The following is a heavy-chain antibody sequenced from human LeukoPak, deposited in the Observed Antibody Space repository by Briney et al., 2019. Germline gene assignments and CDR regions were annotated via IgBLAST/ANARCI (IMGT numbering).Heavy chain of an antibody. Sequence: ASVKVSCKASGGTFSSYAISWVRQAPGQGLEWMGRIIPILGIANYAQKFQGRVTITADKSTSTAYMELSSLRSEDTAVYYCATDLGSSDYYDSSGYYYWGQGTLVTVSS. CDR1: GGTFSSYA. D-gene: IGHD3-22*01. CDR3: ATDLGSSDYYDSSGYYY. CDR2: IIPILGIA. V-gene: IGHV1-69*04. J-gene: IGHJ4*02.